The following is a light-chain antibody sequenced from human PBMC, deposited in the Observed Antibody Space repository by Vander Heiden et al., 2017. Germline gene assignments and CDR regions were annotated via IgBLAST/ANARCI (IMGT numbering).Light chain of an antibody. CDR2: LVS. Sequence: DLVMPQSPLSLPVTPGEPASISCRSSQSLLHSNGYNYLDWYLQKPGQAPQLLISLVSNRASGVPDRFSGGGSGTDFTLTISRVEAEHFAIYYCMQALQTPRTFGGGTKVEI. CDR3: MQALQTPRT. J-gene: IGKJ4*01. CDR1: QSLLHSNGYNY. V-gene: IGKV2-28*01.